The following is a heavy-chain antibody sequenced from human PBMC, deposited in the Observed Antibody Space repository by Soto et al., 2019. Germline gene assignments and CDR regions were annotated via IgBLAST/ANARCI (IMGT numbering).Heavy chain of an antibody. CDR3: VRDRPPYGEQLDY. V-gene: IGHV1-46*03. CDR1: GYTFTSYY. CDR2: INPRGGST. D-gene: IGHD3-10*01. Sequence: QVQLVQSGAEVKKPGASVKVSCTASGYTFTSYYVHWVRQAPGQGLEWMGIINPRGGSTSYAQKFQGRVTMTRDTSTSTVYMELSSLRSEDTAVYYCVRDRPPYGEQLDYWGQGTLVTVSS. J-gene: IGHJ4*02.